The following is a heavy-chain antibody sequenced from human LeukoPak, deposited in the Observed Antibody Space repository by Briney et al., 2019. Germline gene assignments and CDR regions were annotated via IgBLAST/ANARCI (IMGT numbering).Heavy chain of an antibody. J-gene: IGHJ6*03. CDR2: ISGSGSTT. CDR3: ARPSDHYYYYFYMDV. V-gene: IGHV3-23*01. CDR1: GFTFSSYG. Sequence: PGGTLRLSCAASGFTFSSYGMSWVRQAPGKGLDWVSHISGSGSTTNYADSVKGRFTISRDNSENTLYLQMNSLRIEDAGVYYCARPSDHYYYYFYMDVWGQGTTVTVSS.